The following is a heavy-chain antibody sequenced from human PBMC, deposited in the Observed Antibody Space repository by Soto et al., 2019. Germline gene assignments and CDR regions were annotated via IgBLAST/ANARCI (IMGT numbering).Heavy chain of an antibody. J-gene: IGHJ6*02. CDR3: ARVNYGDYYYGMDV. V-gene: IGHV4-59*01. Sequence: SETLSLTCTVSGGSINYSYWTWIRQPPGKGLEWIGYISYTGSAYYNASLKSRLTISVDTSKNQFSLKLSSVTAADTALYYCARVNYGDYYYGMDVWGQGTTVTVSS. CDR1: GGSINYSY. CDR2: ISYTGSA. D-gene: IGHD4-17*01.